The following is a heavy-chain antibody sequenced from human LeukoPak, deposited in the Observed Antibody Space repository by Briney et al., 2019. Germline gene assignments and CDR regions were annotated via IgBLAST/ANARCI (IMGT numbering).Heavy chain of an antibody. CDR1: GFTFSSYA. V-gene: IGHV3-23*01. Sequence: PGGSLRLSCAASGFTFSSYAMNWVRQAPGKGLEWVSAISGGGGRTYYADSVKGRFTISRDNSKNTLYLQMNSLRAEDTAVYYCAKDYYRYYYGMDVWGQGTTVTVSS. CDR2: ISGGGGRT. J-gene: IGHJ6*02. CDR3: AKDYYRYYYGMDV.